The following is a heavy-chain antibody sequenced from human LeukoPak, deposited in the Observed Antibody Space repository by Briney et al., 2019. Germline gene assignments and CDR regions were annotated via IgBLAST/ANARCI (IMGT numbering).Heavy chain of an antibody. J-gene: IGHJ6*02. Sequence: SVKVSCKASGGTFSSYAISWVRQAPGQGLEWMGRIIPIFGIANYAQKFQGRVTITADKSTSTAYMELSSLRSEDTAVYYCARSYRRYGPGSYSHDYYYGMDVWGQGTTVTVSS. D-gene: IGHD3-10*01. CDR2: IIPIFGIA. CDR1: GGTFSSYA. V-gene: IGHV1-69*04. CDR3: ARSYRRYGPGSYSHDYYYGMDV.